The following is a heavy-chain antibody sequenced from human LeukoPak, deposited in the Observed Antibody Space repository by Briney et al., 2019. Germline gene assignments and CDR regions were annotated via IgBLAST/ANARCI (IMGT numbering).Heavy chain of an antibody. D-gene: IGHD5-24*01. Sequence: SVKVSCKASGGTFSSYAISWVRQAPGQGLEWMGGIIPIFGTANYAQKFQGRVTITADESTGTAYMELSSLRSEDTAVYYCARGYGYNNYFDYWGQGTLVTVSS. CDR1: GGTFSSYA. CDR2: IIPIFGTA. J-gene: IGHJ4*02. V-gene: IGHV1-69*13. CDR3: ARGYGYNNYFDY.